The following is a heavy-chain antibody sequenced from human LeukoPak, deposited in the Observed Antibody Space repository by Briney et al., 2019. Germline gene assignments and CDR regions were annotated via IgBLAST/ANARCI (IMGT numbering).Heavy chain of an antibody. Sequence: PGGSLRLSCAASGFTFSNYVMTWLRQAPGKGPEWVSTITDGGIATYNADSVKGRFTISRDNSIDTVYLQMYSLGVEDTAIYYCAKDPLPSRLGAFDDWGQGTLVTVSS. CDR2: ITDGGIAT. D-gene: IGHD2-21*01. V-gene: IGHV3-23*01. J-gene: IGHJ3*01. CDR1: GFTFSNYV. CDR3: AKDPLPSRLGAFDD.